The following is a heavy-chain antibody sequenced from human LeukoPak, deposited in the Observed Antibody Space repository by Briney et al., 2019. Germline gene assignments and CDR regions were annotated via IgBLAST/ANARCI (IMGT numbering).Heavy chain of an antibody. CDR2: IYYSGST. J-gene: IGHJ3*02. CDR1: GGSISSGGYY. V-gene: IGHV4-31*03. Sequence: SETLSLTCTVSGGSISSGGYYWSWIRQHPGNGLEWIGYIYYSGSTYYNPSLKSRVTISVDTSKNQFSLKLSSVTAADTAVYYCARGPSPYDAFDIWGQGTMVTVSS. CDR3: ARGPSPYDAFDI.